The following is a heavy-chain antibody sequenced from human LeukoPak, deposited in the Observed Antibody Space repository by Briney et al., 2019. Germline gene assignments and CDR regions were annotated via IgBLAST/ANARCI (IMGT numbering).Heavy chain of an antibody. Sequence: GGSLRLSCAASGFTFSTYAMHWVRQAPGKGLEYVSTISSNGGNTYYANSVKGRFTISRDNSKNTLYLQMGSLRTEDMAVYYCARGAPHYCAADCYSRAWFDPWGQGTLVTVSS. CDR2: ISSNGGNT. CDR1: GFTFSTYA. D-gene: IGHD2-21*02. J-gene: IGHJ5*02. V-gene: IGHV3-64*01. CDR3: ARGAPHYCAADCYSRAWFDP.